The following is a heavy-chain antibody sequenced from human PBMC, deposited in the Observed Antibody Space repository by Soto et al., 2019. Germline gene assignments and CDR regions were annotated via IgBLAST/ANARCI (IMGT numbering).Heavy chain of an antibody. V-gene: IGHV3-30*18. CDR3: AKDGNLGDPMIVVVMVDY. CDR2: ISYGGSNK. Sequence: GGSLRLSCAASGFTFSSYGMHWVRQAPGKGLEWVAVISYGGSNKYYADSVKGRFTISRDNSKNTLYLQMNSLRAEDTAVYYCAKDGNLGDPMIVVVMVDYWGQGTLVTVSS. CDR1: GFTFSSYG. D-gene: IGHD3-22*01. J-gene: IGHJ4*02.